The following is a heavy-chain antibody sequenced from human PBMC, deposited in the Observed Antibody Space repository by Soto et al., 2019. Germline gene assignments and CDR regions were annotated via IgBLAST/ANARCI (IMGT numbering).Heavy chain of an antibody. CDR1: GGTFSSYA. Sequence: VASVKVSCKASGGTFSSYAISWVRQAPGQGLEWMGGIIPIFGTANYAHEFQGRVTITADKSTSTAYMELSSLRSEDTAVYYCARASYGSGSFYYYYYGMDVWGQGTTVTVSS. D-gene: IGHD3-10*01. CDR3: ARASYGSGSFYYYYYGMDV. CDR2: IIPIFGTA. J-gene: IGHJ6*02. V-gene: IGHV1-69*06.